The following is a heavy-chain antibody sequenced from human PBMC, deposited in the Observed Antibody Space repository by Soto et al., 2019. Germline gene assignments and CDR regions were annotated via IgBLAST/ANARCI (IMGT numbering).Heavy chain of an antibody. D-gene: IGHD5-12*01. Sequence: QVQLVQSGAEVKKPGSSVKVSCKASGGTFSIYAVSWVRQAPGQGLEWMGGIIPIIGTRNYAQRFQGRITITGDESTSEAYMELSSLKSEDTAVYYCARDLGSGYDPGDYWGQGTLVTVSS. CDR2: IIPIIGTR. CDR1: GGTFSIYA. CDR3: ARDLGSGYDPGDY. J-gene: IGHJ4*02. V-gene: IGHV1-69*12.